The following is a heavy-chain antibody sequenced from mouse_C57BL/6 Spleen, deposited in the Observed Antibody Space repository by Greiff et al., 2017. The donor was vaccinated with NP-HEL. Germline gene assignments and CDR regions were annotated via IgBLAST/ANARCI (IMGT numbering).Heavy chain of an antibody. J-gene: IGHJ2*01. CDR3: ERGDSSGYDYYDY. CDR1: GYAFTNYL. V-gene: IGHV1-54*01. D-gene: IGHD3-2*02. CDR2: INPGSGGT. Sequence: QVHVKQSGAELVRPGTSVKVSCKASGYAFTNYLIEWVKQRPGQGLEWIGVINPGSGGTNYNEKFKGKATLTADKSSSTAYMQRSSLTSEDAAVYFCERGDSSGYDYYDYWGQGTTLTVSS.